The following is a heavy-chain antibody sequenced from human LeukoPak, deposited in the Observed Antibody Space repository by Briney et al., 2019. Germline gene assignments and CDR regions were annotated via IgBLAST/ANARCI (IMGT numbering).Heavy chain of an antibody. CDR3: AKPNHHYYGSSGYYDY. CDR2: ISGSGGST. J-gene: IGHJ4*02. D-gene: IGHD3-22*01. CDR1: GFTFSDYY. Sequence: GGSLRLSCAASGFTFSDYYMSWIRQAPGKGLEWVSAISGSGGSTYYADSVKGRFTISRDNSKNTLYLQMNSLRAEGTAVYYCAKPNHHYYGSSGYYDYWGQGTLVTVSS. V-gene: IGHV3-23*01.